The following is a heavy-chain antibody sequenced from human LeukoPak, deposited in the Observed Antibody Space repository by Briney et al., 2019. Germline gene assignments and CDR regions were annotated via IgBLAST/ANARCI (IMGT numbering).Heavy chain of an antibody. CDR3: AKSREVVTAHFDY. J-gene: IGHJ4*01. Sequence: PGRSLRLSCAASGFNFYDHAMHWVRQAPGKGLEWVSGISWNSGSIGYADSVKGRFTISRDNAKNSLYLQMNSLRAEDTALYYCAKSREVVTAHFDYWGHGALVTVSS. CDR1: GFNFYDHA. V-gene: IGHV3-9*01. CDR2: ISWNSGSI. D-gene: IGHD2-21*02.